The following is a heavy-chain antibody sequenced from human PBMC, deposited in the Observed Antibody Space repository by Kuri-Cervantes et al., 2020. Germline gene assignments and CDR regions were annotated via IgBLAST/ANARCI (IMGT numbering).Heavy chain of an antibody. CDR2: IYYSGST. CDR1: GGSISSYY. J-gene: IGHJ6*02. CDR3: ARGASGHYYDSTRPGMDV. V-gene: IGHV4-59*12. Sequence: SETLSLTCTVSGGSISSYYWSWIRQPPGKGLEWIGYIYYSGSTNYNPSLKSRVTISVDTSKNQFSLKLSSVTAADTAVYYCARGASGHYYDSTRPGMDVWGQGTTVTVSS. D-gene: IGHD3-22*01.